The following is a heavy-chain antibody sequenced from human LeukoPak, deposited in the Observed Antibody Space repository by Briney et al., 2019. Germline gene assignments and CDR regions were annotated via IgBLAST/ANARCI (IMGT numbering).Heavy chain of an antibody. CDR1: GFTFSDYY. CDR2: ISSSGSTI. CDR3: ARWATDYYGSGSYYPYNWFDP. J-gene: IGHJ5*02. Sequence: EGSLRLSCAASGFTFSDYYMSWIRQAPGKGLEWVSYISSSGSTIYYADSVKGRFTISRDNAKNSLYLQMNSLRAEDTAVYYCARWATDYYGSGSYYPYNWFDPWGQGTLVTVSS. V-gene: IGHV3-11*04. D-gene: IGHD3-10*01.